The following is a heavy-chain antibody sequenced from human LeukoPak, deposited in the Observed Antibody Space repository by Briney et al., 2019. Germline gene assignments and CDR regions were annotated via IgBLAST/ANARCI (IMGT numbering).Heavy chain of an antibody. CDR3: ARDKDGRDGY. Sequence: PGGSLRLSCVASGFILSDYSDYCVNWVRQAPGEGLEWVSFISRSSTLISYVDSLEARFTISRDSSKNSLSLPMNSLRAEDTAVYYCARDKDGRDGYWGQGTLVTVSS. CDR1: GFILSDYS. D-gene: IGHD5-24*01. J-gene: IGHJ4*02. V-gene: IGHV3-21*01. CDR2: ISRSSTLI.